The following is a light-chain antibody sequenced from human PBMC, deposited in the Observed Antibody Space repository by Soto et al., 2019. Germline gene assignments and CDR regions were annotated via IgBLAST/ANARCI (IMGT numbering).Light chain of an antibody. V-gene: IGLV1-44*01. J-gene: IGLJ3*02. CDR3: AAWDDSLNGGV. Sequence: QSVLTQPPSASGTPGQRVTISCSGSSSNIGSKSVSWYQQVPGTAPKLLIFSNTLRPSGVPERFSGATSCTSASLAISGLQSEDEADYYCAAWDDSLNGGVFGGGTKLTVL. CDR1: SSNIGSKS. CDR2: SNT.